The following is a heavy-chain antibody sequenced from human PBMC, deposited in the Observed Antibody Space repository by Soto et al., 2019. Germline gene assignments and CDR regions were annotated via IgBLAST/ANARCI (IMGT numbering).Heavy chain of an antibody. CDR2: IYYSGST. J-gene: IGHJ5*02. V-gene: IGHV4-61*05. D-gene: IGHD4-4*01. CDR3: ARTEYSRFDP. Sequence: SETLSVTCTVSGGYISSSIYYWGWLRQPPGKGLEWIGYIYYSGSTNYNPSLKSRVTISVDTSKNQFSLKLSSVTAADTAVYYCARTEYSRFDPWGQGTLVTVSS. CDR1: GGYISSSIYY.